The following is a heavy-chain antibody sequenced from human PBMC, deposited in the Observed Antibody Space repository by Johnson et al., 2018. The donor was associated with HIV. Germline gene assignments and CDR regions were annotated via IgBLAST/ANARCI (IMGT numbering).Heavy chain of an antibody. V-gene: IGHV3-66*01. CDR2: IYSGGCT. D-gene: IGHD6-6*01. Sequence: VQLVESGGGVVQPGRSLRLSCVVSGFNFSSYDIDWVRQGPGTGLEWVSVIYSGGCTYHADSVKGRFTISRDNSKNRLYLQMNSLKTDDTAVYFCSIDPIFLGYWYHSSPWGQGTMVTVSS. J-gene: IGHJ3*01. CDR1: GFNFSSYD. CDR3: SIDPIFLGYWYHSSP.